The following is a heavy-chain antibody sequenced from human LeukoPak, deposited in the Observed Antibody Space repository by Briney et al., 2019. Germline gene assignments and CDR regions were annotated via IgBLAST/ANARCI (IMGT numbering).Heavy chain of an antibody. D-gene: IGHD2-21*02. CDR2: INPNSGGT. J-gene: IGHJ4*02. V-gene: IGHV1-2*06. CDR1: GYTFTGYY. Sequence: ASVKVSCKASGYTFTGYYMHWVRQAPGQGLEWMGRINPNSGGTNYAQKFQGRVTITRDTSISTAYMELSRLRSDDTAVYYCARQVTPHYFDYWGQGTLVTVSS. CDR3: ARQVTPHYFDY.